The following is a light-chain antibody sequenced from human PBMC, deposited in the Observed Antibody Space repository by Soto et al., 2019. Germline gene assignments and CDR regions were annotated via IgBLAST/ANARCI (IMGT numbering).Light chain of an antibody. V-gene: IGKV1-33*01. CDR3: QQYDNLPT. CDR2: DAS. J-gene: IGKJ2*01. CDR1: QDIDNY. Sequence: DIQMTQSPSSLSASVGDRVTSTCKASQDIDNYLNWYQQKPGKAPKLLINDASNLETGVTSRFSGSVSGTDFTFTISSLQPEDIATYYCQQYDNLPTFGQGTKLEIK.